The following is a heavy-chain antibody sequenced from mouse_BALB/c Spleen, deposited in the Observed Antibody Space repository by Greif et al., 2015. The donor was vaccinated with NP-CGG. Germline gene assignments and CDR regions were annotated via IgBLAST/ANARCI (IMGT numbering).Heavy chain of an antibody. J-gene: IGHJ4*01. D-gene: IGHD4-1*01. CDR3: ARRTGTEAMDY. CDR2: IYPGSGNT. V-gene: IGHV1-84*02. Sequence: QVQLKESGPELVKPGASVKISCKASGYTFTDYYINWVKQKPGQGLEWIGWIYPGSGNTKYNKKFKDKATLTVDTSSSTAYMQLSSLTSEDTAVYFCARRTGTEAMDYWGQGTSVTVSS. CDR1: GYTFTDYY.